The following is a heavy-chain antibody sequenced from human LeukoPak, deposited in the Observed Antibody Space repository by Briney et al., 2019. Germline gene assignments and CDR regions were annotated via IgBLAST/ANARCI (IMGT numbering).Heavy chain of an antibody. Sequence: GESLKISCKGSGYSFTSYWIGWVRQMPGKGLEWMGIIYPGDSDTRYSPSFQGQVTISADKSISTAYLQWSSLKASDTAMYFCARHRDGSGQRPTMDVWGQGTTVTVSS. CDR2: IYPGDSDT. CDR3: ARHRDGSGQRPTMDV. J-gene: IGHJ6*02. V-gene: IGHV5-51*01. CDR1: GYSFTSYW. D-gene: IGHD3-10*01.